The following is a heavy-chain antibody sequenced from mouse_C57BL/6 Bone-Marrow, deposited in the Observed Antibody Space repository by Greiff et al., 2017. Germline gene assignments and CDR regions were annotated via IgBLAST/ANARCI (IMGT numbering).Heavy chain of an antibody. Sequence: EVMLVESGGDLVKPGGSLKLSCAASGFTFTSYGMSWVRQTPDKRLEWVATISSGGSYTYYPDSVKGRFTISRDNAKNTLYLQMSSLESEDRAMYYCTRRQGFAYWGQGTLVTVSA. CDR1: GFTFTSYG. CDR3: TRRQGFAY. J-gene: IGHJ3*01. CDR2: ISSGGSYT. V-gene: IGHV5-6*02.